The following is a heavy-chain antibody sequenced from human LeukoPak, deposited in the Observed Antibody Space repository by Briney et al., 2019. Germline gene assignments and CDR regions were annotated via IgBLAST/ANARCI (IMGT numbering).Heavy chain of an antibody. CDR2: IYYSGST. CDR3: ARVYYDSSGYIRPHYFDY. CDR1: GGSISSYY. Sequence: SETLSLTCTVSGGSISSYYWSWIRQPPGKGLEWIGYIYYSGSTNYNPSLKSRVTISVDTSKNQFSLKLSSVTAADTAVYYCARVYYDSSGYIRPHYFDYWDQGTLVTVSS. V-gene: IGHV4-59*01. D-gene: IGHD3-22*01. J-gene: IGHJ4*02.